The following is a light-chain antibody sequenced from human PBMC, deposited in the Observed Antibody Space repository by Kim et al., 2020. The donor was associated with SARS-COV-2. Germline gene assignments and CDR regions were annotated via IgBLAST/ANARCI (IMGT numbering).Light chain of an antibody. CDR2: WAA. Sequence: SATINCTSSQRVLDTFNKENDLAWYQRKPGQPPRLLIHWAATRESGVPCRISGSGSATDFTLYISSLQAEDVAVYYCQQYYSTPYTLGQGTKLEI. CDR1: QRVLDTFNKEND. CDR3: QQYYSTPYT. J-gene: IGKJ2*01. V-gene: IGKV4-1*01.